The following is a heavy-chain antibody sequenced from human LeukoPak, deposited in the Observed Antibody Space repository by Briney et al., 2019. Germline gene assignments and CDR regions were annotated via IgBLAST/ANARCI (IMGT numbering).Heavy chain of an antibody. CDR2: ISAYNGNT. V-gene: IGHV1-18*01. D-gene: IGHD2-2*01. CDR1: GYTFTSYG. J-gene: IGHJ5*02. Sequence: ASVKVSCKASGYTFTSYGISWVRQAPGQGLEWMGWISAYNGNTNYAQKFQGRVTMTRDTSTSTVYMELSSLRSEDTAVYYCAREGVYCSSTSCYYNWFDPWGQGTLVTVSS. CDR3: AREGVYCSSTSCYYNWFDP.